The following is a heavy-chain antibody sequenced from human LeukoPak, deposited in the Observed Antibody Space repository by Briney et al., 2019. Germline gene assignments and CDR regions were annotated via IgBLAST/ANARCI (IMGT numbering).Heavy chain of an antibody. Sequence: GGSLRLSCAASGFTFSSYSMNWVRQAPGKGLEWVSSISSSSSYIYYADSVKGRFTISRDNAKNSLYLQMNSLRAEDTAVYYCPRVYDSSGYYSAFDIWGQGTMVTVSS. D-gene: IGHD3-22*01. CDR3: PRVYDSSGYYSAFDI. CDR1: GFTFSSYS. J-gene: IGHJ3*02. CDR2: ISSSSSYI. V-gene: IGHV3-21*01.